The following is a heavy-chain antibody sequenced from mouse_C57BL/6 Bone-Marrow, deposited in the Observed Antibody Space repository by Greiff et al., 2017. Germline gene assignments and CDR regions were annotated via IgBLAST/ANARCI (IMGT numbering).Heavy chain of an antibody. CDR2: INPNYGTT. V-gene: IGHV1-39*01. D-gene: IGHD3-3*01. CDR1: GYSFTDYN. Sequence: VQLQQSGPELVKPGASVKISCKASGYSFTDYNMNWVKQSNGKSLEWIGVINPNYGTTNYNGKFKGKATLTADKSSSTANLQLSSLTSEDSAVYYCTSGTWSYAMDYWGQGTSVTVSS. J-gene: IGHJ4*01. CDR3: TSGTWSYAMDY.